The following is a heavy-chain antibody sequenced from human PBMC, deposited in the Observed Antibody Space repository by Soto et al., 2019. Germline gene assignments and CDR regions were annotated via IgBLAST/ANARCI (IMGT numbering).Heavy chain of an antibody. V-gene: IGHV3-21*06. CDR3: ARDFKESQYYYYCMEV. CDR2: ISSSSIYT. J-gene: IGHJ6*03. Sequence: EVQLVESGGGLVKPGGSLRLSCVVSGFTFSSYSMNWVSQAPGKGLEWVSSISSSSIYTYYADSVKGRFTISRDNAKNSVYLQMNSLRAEDTAVYYCARDFKESQYYYYCMEVWGKGTTVTVSS. CDR1: GFTFSSYS. D-gene: IGHD3-10*01.